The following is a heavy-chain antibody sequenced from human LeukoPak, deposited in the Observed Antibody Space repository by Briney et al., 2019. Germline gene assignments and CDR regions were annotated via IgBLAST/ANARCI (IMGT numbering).Heavy chain of an antibody. CDR2: INHSGST. CDR1: GGSFSGYY. J-gene: IGHJ4*02. D-gene: IGHD3-22*01. CDR3: ARGYDSSGYPYYFDY. Sequence: KTSETLSLTCAVYGGSFSGYYWSWIRQPPGKGLEWIGEINHSGSTNYNPSLKSRVTISVDTSKNQFSLKLSSVTAADTAVYYCARGYDSSGYPYYFDYWGQGTLVTVSS. V-gene: IGHV4-34*01.